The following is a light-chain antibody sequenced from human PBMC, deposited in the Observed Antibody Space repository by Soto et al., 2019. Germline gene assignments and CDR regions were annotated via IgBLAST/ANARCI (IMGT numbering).Light chain of an antibody. J-gene: IGLJ1*01. CDR3: CSYAGSNNFPYV. CDR2: EVS. V-gene: IGLV2-8*01. CDR1: SSDVGGYNY. Sequence: QSVLTQPPSASGSPGQSVTISCTGTSSDVGGYNYVSWYQQHPGKAPKLMIYEVSKRPSGVPDRFSGSKSGNTASLTVSGLQAEDEADYYFCSYAGSNNFPYVFGTGTKVTVL.